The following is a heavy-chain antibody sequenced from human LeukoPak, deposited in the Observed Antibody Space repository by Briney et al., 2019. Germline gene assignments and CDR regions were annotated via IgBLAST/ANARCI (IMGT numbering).Heavy chain of an antibody. Sequence: ASVKVSCKASGYTFTGYYMHWVRQAPGQGLEWMGWINPNSGGTNYAQKFQGWVTMTRDTSISTAYMELSRLRSDDTAVYYCARDRFTCSGGSCYFRFDYWGQGTLVTVSS. V-gene: IGHV1-2*04. D-gene: IGHD2-15*01. J-gene: IGHJ4*02. CDR1: GYTFTGYY. CDR2: INPNSGGT. CDR3: ARDRFTCSGGSCYFRFDY.